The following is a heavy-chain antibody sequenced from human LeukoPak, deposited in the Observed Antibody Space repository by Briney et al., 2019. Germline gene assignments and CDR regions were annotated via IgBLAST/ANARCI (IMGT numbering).Heavy chain of an antibody. Sequence: PGGSLRLSCAASGFTFSNVWMSWVRQAPGKGLEWAGRIKSKTDGGTTDYAAPVKGRFTISRDDSKNTLYLQMNSLKTEDTAVYYCTTTLRGAINYWGQGTLVTVSS. D-gene: IGHD3-10*01. CDR1: GFTFSNVW. J-gene: IGHJ4*02. V-gene: IGHV3-15*01. CDR3: TTTLRGAINY. CDR2: IKSKTDGGTT.